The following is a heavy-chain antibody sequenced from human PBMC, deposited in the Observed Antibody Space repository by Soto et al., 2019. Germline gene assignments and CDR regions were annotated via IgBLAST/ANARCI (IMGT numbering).Heavy chain of an antibody. CDR1: GYTFTGYY. D-gene: IGHD3-10*01. J-gene: IGHJ6*02. Sequence: ASVKVSCKASGYTFTGYYMHWVRQAPGQGLEWMGWINPNSGGTNYAQKFQGWVTMTRDTSISTAYMELSRLRSDDTAVYYCARGYNGELMGYYYYGMDVWGQGTTVTVSS. CDR2: INPNSGGT. CDR3: ARGYNGELMGYYYYGMDV. V-gene: IGHV1-2*04.